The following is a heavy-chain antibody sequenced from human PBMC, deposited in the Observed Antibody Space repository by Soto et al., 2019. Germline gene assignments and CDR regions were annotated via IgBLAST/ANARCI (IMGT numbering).Heavy chain of an antibody. J-gene: IGHJ4*02. CDR1: GGTFNTYA. CDR3: AREVQVHTPAFVY. CDR2: ISPMFGAA. D-gene: IGHD3-10*01. Sequence: QVQLVQSGAEMKKPGSSVKVSCQSSGGTFNTYAMNWVRQAPGQGPEWIGDISPMFGAANYAPKFQGRVTITADESTGTSYMQLSSLPSEDTALYFCAREVQVHTPAFVYWGQGTLVTVSS. V-gene: IGHV1-69*19.